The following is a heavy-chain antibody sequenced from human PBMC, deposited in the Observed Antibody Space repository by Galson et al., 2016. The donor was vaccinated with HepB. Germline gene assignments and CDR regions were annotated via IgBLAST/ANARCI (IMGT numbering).Heavy chain of an antibody. Sequence: SVKVSCKASGYTFIHYYMHWVRQAPGQGLEWVGIINPSGGSTSYAQKVQDRVTMTTDTSTSTVYMELRGLRSEGTAVYYCARDRGSSWYLKSDYWGQGTLVTVSS. CDR2: INPSGGST. CDR3: ARDRGSSWYLKSDY. J-gene: IGHJ4*02. D-gene: IGHD6-13*01. CDR1: GYTFIHYY. V-gene: IGHV1-46*01.